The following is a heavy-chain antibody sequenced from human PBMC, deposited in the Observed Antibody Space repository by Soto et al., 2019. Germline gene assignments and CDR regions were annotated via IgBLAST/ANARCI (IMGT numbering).Heavy chain of an antibody. V-gene: IGHV3-48*01. D-gene: IGHD3-10*01. CDR2: ISSSSSTI. J-gene: IGHJ4*02. CDR3: AREATYYYGSGSYYNVRKHDY. Sequence: GGSLRLSCAASGFTFSSYSMNWVRQAPGKGLEWVSYISSSSSTIYYADSVKGRFTISRDNAKNSLYLQMNSLRAEDTAVYYCAREATYYYGSGSYYNVRKHDYWGQGTLVTVSS. CDR1: GFTFSSYS.